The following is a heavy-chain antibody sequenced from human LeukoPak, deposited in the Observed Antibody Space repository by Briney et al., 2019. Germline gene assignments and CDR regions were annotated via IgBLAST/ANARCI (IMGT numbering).Heavy chain of an antibody. CDR2: INPSGGST. Sequence: GASVKVSCKASGYTFTSYYMHWVRQAPGQGLEWMGIINPSGGSTSYAQKFQGRVTMTRDTSTSTVYMELSSLRSEYTAVYYCARDYCGGDCPPDWGQGTLVTVSS. D-gene: IGHD2-21*02. CDR1: GYTFTSYY. V-gene: IGHV1-46*01. J-gene: IGHJ1*01. CDR3: ARDYCGGDCPPD.